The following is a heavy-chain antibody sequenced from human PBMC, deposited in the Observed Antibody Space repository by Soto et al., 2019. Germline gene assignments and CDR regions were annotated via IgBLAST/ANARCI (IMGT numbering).Heavy chain of an antibody. CDR2: RWYDGSNN. D-gene: IGHD6-13*01. CDR1: GFTFISHG. J-gene: IGHJ6*02. Sequence: QVQLVESGGGVVQPGRSLRLSCAASGFTFISHGMQWVRQAPGKGLEWVAVRWYDGSNNYYADSVKGRFTISSDNSKNTLYLQTNSLRADDTAVYYCARGNYSSSYYGVDVWGQGTTVTVSS. V-gene: IGHV3-33*01. CDR3: ARGNYSSSYYGVDV.